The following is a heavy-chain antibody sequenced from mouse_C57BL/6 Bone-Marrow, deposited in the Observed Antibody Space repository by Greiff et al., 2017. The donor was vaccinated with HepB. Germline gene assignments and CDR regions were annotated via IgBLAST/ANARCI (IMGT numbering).Heavy chain of an antibody. Sequence: EVQLVESGGDLVKPGGSLKLSCAASGFTFSSYGMSWVRQTPDKRLEWVATISSGGSYTYYPDSVKGRFTISRDNAKNTLYLQMSSLKSEDTAMYYCARVGDYDARFAYWGQGTLVTVSA. V-gene: IGHV5-6*01. CDR3: ARVGDYDARFAY. CDR1: GFTFSSYG. D-gene: IGHD2-4*01. CDR2: ISSGGSYT. J-gene: IGHJ3*01.